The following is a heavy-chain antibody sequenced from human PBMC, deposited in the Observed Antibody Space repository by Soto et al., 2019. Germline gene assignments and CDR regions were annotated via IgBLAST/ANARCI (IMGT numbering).Heavy chain of an antibody. CDR3: ARGYCSGTGCYNGMDV. CDR2: ITSDGAST. J-gene: IGHJ6*02. V-gene: IGHV3-64*02. D-gene: IGHD2-15*01. CDR1: GFTFTSYA. Sequence: EVQLVQSGEGLVQPGGSLRLSCAASGFTFTSYAFHWVRQAPGKGFEYVSAITSDGASTYYADSVKGRFTISRDDSKNTPYLQMGSLRAEDMAVYYCARGYCSGTGCYNGMDVWGQGTTVTVSS.